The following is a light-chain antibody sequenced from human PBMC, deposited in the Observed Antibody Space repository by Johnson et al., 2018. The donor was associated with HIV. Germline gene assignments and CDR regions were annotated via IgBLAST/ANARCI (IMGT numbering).Light chain of an antibody. J-gene: IGLJ1*01. CDR1: SSNIGNNY. CDR2: DDY. V-gene: IGLV1-51*01. Sequence: QSVLTQPPSVSAAPGQKVAISCSGSSSNIGNNYVSWYQQLPGTAPKLLIYDDYKRPSGIPDRFSGSKSGTSATLGITGLQTGDEADYYCGTWDSSLSVYVFGTGTKVTFL. CDR3: GTWDSSLSVYV.